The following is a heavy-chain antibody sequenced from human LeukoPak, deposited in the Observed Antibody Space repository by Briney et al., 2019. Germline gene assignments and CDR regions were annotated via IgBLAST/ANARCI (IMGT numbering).Heavy chain of an antibody. V-gene: IGHV3-20*04. Sequence: GGSLRLSCAASGFIFDDYGMTWVRQAPGKGLEWVSGINWNGGSTGYADSVKGRFTMFRDNAKNSLYLQMNSLRAEDTALYYCARVGNWNPRDLYYMDVWGKGTTVTVSS. J-gene: IGHJ6*03. CDR2: INWNGGST. D-gene: IGHD1-20*01. CDR3: ARVGNWNPRDLYYMDV. CDR1: GFIFDDYG.